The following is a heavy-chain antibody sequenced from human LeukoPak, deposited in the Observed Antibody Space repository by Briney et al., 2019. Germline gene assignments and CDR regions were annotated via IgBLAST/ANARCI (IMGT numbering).Heavy chain of an antibody. CDR2: INPSGGST. CDR1: GYTFTSYY. V-gene: IGHV1-46*01. CDR3: ARDPHCYGSGSYFCDY. Sequence: ASVKVSCMASGYTFTSYYMHWVRPAPGQVLEWMGLINPSGGSTSYAQKFQGRVTMTRDTSTSTVYMELSSLRSEDTAVYYCARDPHCYGSGSYFCDYWGQGTLVTVSS. D-gene: IGHD3-10*01. J-gene: IGHJ4*02.